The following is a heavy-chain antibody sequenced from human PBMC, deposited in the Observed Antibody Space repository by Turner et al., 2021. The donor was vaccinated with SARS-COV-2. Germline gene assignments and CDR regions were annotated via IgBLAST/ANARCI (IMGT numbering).Heavy chain of an antibody. Sequence: EVQLVESGGGLVQSGGSLRLPCAGPGFTFSDYWMGWGRQAPGKGLEWVANIKTDGSSKYYVDSVKDRFTTSRDNAKNSLYLQMYSLRAEDTAVYYCVRHGSWNFDSWGQGTLVTVSS. CDR3: VRHGSWNFDS. CDR1: GFTFSDYW. CDR2: IKTDGSSK. V-gene: IGHV3-7*01. J-gene: IGHJ5*01. D-gene: IGHD1-1*01.